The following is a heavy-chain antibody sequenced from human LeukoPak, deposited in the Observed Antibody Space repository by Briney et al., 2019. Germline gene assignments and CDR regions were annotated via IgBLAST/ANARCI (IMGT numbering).Heavy chain of an antibody. Sequence: GASVKVSSKASGYTFTGYYMHWVRQAPGQGLEWMGWINPNSGGTNYAQKFQGRVTMTRDTSISTAYMELSRLRSDDTAVYYCASRTVTTGYYYYMDVWGKGTTVTVSS. V-gene: IGHV1-2*02. CDR3: ASRTVTTGYYYYMDV. CDR2: INPNSGGT. J-gene: IGHJ6*03. D-gene: IGHD4-11*01. CDR1: GYTFTGYY.